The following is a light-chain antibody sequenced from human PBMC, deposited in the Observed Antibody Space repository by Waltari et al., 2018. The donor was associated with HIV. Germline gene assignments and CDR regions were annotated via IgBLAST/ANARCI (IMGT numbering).Light chain of an antibody. CDR3: QQYNNWPPYT. V-gene: IGKV3-15*01. CDR2: DAS. Sequence: EIVMTQSPATLSVSPGERATLSCRASQSVRSNLAWYQQKPGQATRLVIYDASTRAPGIPARFSGSGSGTEFTLTISSLQSEDFAVYYCQQYNNWPPYTFGQGTKLEIK. J-gene: IGKJ2*01. CDR1: QSVRSN.